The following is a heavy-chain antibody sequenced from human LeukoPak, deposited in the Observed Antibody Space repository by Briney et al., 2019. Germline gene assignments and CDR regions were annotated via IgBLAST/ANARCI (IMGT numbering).Heavy chain of an antibody. CDR1: GFTFSSYG. V-gene: IGHV3-30*18. CDR3: AKNELLWFGEFDAFDI. CDR2: ISYDGSNK. J-gene: IGHJ3*02. D-gene: IGHD3-10*01. Sequence: PGRSLRLSCAASGFTFSSYGMHWVRQAPGXGLDWVXVISYDGSNKYYVDSVKGRFTISGDNSKNMLYLQTNSLRAEDTAVYYCAKNELLWFGEFDAFDIWGQGTMVTVSS.